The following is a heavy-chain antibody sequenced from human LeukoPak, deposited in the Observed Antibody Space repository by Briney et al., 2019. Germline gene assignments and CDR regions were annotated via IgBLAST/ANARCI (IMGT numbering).Heavy chain of an antibody. CDR1: GYTFTSYA. CDR2: INAGNGNT. D-gene: IGHD1/OR15-1a*01. CDR3: ARDRRNKDPCYYYGMDV. J-gene: IGHJ6*02. V-gene: IGHV1-3*01. Sequence: GASVKVSCKASGYTFTSYAMHWVRQAPGQGLEWMGWINAGNGNTKYSQKFQGRVTITRDTSASTAYMELSSLRSEDTAVYYCARDRRNKDPCYYYGMDVWGQGTTVTVSS.